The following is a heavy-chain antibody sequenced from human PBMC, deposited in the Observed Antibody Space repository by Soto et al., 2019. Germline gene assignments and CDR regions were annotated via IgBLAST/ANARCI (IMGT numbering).Heavy chain of an antibody. CDR1: GYSFTSYW. Sequence: GESLKISCKGSGYSFTSYWISWVRQMPGKGLEWMGRIDPSDSYTNYSPSFQGHVTISADKSISTAYLQWSSLKASDTAMYYCARPTDDYSNEDSPRENYYYYGMDVWGQGTTVTVSS. D-gene: IGHD4-4*01. CDR3: ARPTDDYSNEDSPRENYYYYGMDV. V-gene: IGHV5-10-1*01. J-gene: IGHJ6*02. CDR2: IDPSDSYT.